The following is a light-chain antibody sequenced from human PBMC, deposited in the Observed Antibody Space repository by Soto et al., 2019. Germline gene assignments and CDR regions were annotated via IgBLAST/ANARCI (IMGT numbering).Light chain of an antibody. Sequence: QSVLTQPPSASGSPGQSVTISCTGTSSDVGGYNYVSWYQQHPGKAPKHMIYEVSERPSGVPDRFSGSKSGNTASLTVSGLQAEDEADYYCSSYAGSNIVVFGGGTKLTVL. CDR1: SSDVGGYNY. CDR3: SSYAGSNIVV. J-gene: IGLJ2*01. CDR2: EVS. V-gene: IGLV2-8*01.